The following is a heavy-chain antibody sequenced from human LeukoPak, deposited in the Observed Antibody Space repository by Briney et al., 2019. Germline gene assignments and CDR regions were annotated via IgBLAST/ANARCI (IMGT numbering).Heavy chain of an antibody. CDR2: ISYSGTT. J-gene: IGHJ1*01. D-gene: IGHD6-13*01. CDR1: GGSISSSSFY. Sequence: SETLSLTCSVSGGSISSSSFYWGWIRQPPGKGLEWIGSISYSGTTNYNPSLKSRVTISVDTSKNQFSLKVSSVTAADTAVYYCARHTEEAAAGTSAAEYFQHWGQGTLVTVSS. V-gene: IGHV4-39*01. CDR3: ARHTEEAAAGTSAAEYFQH.